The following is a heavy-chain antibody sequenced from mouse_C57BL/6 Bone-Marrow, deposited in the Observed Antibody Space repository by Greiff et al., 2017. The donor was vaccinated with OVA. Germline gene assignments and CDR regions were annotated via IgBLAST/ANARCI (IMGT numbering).Heavy chain of an antibody. V-gene: IGHV5-17*01. CDR1: GFTFSDYG. CDR2: ISSGSSPI. CDR3: ARHYGSSWYFEV. D-gene: IGHD1-1*01. Sequence: EVMLVESGGGLVKPGGSLKLSCAASGFTFSDYGMHWVRQAPEKGLEWVAYISSGSSPIYYADTVKGRFTISRDNAKNTLFLQMTSLRSEDTAMYYCARHYGSSWYFEVWGTGTTVTVSS. J-gene: IGHJ1*03.